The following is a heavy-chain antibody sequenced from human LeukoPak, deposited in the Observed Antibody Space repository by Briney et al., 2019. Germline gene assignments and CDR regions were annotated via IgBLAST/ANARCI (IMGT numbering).Heavy chain of an antibody. J-gene: IGHJ4*02. CDR2: ISNNGGYT. CDR1: GFTFSSSA. V-gene: IGHV3-23*01. D-gene: IGHD1-26*01. CDR3: AKSGGSYPYYFDY. Sequence: PGGSLRLSCAASGFTFSSSAMSWVRQAPGKGLEWVSAISNNGGYTYYADSVQGRFTISRDNSKNTLYLQMNSLRAEDTAVYYCAKSGGSYPYYFDYWGQGTLVTVSS.